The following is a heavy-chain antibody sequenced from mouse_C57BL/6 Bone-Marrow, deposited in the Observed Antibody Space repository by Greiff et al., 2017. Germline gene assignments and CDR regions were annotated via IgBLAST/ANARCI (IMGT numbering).Heavy chain of an antibody. J-gene: IGHJ2*01. CDR2: IYPGDGDT. CDR3: ARDYYGSSYYFDY. V-gene: IGHV1-82*01. D-gene: IGHD1-1*01. Sequence: QVQLQQSGPELVKPGASVKISCKASGYAFSSSWMNWVKQRPGKGLEWIGRIYPGDGDTNYNGKFKGKAKLTADKSSSTAYMQLSSLTSEDSAVYFCARDYYGSSYYFDYWGQGTTLTVSS. CDR1: GYAFSSSW.